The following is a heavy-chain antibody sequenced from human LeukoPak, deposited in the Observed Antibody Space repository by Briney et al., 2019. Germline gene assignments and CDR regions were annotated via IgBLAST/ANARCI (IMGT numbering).Heavy chain of an antibody. Sequence: GGSLRLSCAASGFTFSSYAMSWVRQAPGKGLEWVSAISGSGGSTYYADSVKGRFTISRDNAKNSLYLQMNSLRAEDTAVYYCARDYVFVVMGSTSCSLDYWGQGTLVTVSS. CDR2: ISGSGGST. V-gene: IGHV3-23*01. CDR3: ARDYVFVVMGSTSCSLDY. J-gene: IGHJ4*02. D-gene: IGHD2-2*01. CDR1: GFTFSSYA.